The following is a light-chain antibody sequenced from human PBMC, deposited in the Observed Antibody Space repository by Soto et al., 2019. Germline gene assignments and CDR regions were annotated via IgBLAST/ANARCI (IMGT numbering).Light chain of an antibody. Sequence: QSVLTQPPSASGTPGQRVTISCSGSRSNIGSYDVYWYQQVPGTAPKLLIYGDSRRPSGVPDRFSGSKSGTSASLAISGLRSEDEADYYCVAWDDNLSSRVFGGGTKLTVL. CDR2: GDS. V-gene: IGLV1-47*02. CDR3: VAWDDNLSSRV. CDR1: RSNIGSYD. J-gene: IGLJ3*02.